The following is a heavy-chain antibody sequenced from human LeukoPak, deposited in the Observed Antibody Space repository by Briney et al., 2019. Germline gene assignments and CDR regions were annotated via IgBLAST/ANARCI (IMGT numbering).Heavy chain of an antibody. Sequence: ASVKVSCKASGYTFTSYGISWVRQAPGQGLEWMGWISAYNGNTNYAQKLQGRVTMTTDTTTSTAYMELRSLRSDDTAIYYCGTGILNYDRRGYYSNEAFDLWGQGTVVAVSS. CDR3: GTGILNYDRRGYYSNEAFDL. V-gene: IGHV1-18*01. CDR1: GYTFTSYG. CDR2: ISAYNGNT. D-gene: IGHD3-22*01. J-gene: IGHJ3*01.